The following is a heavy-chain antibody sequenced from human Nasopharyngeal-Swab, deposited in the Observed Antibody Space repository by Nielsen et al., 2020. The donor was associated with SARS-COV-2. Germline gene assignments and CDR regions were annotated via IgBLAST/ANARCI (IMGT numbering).Heavy chain of an antibody. CDR2: IKQDGSEK. Sequence: GESLKISFAASGFTFSSYWMSWVRQAPGKGLEWVANIKQDGSEKYYVDSVKGRFTISRDNAKNSLYLQMNSLRAEDTAVYYCARDDYGDYYYYMDVWGKGTTVTVSS. J-gene: IGHJ6*03. V-gene: IGHV3-7*01. D-gene: IGHD4-17*01. CDR3: ARDDYGDYYYYMDV. CDR1: GFTFSSYW.